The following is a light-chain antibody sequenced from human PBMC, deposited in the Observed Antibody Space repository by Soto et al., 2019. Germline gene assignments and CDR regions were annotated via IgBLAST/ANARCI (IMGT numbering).Light chain of an antibody. CDR1: QSVSSNY. CDR2: GAS. J-gene: IGKJ1*01. CDR3: QHYGSSPRGT. V-gene: IGKV3-20*01. Sequence: IVLTQSPGTLYLSPGARATLSCWASQSVSSNYLAWYQQKPGQAPRLLIYGASTRATGIPDRFSGSGSGTDFTLTISRLEPEDFAVYFCQHYGSSPRGTFGQGTKV.